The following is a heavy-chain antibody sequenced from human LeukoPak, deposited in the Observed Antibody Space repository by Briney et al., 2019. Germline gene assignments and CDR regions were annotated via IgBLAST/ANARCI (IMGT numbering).Heavy chain of an antibody. J-gene: IGHJ4*02. CDR3: AKVPYLRRDDFDY. CDR2: ISGSGSST. Sequence: GGSLRLSCAASGFTFSNYAMTWVRQAPGKGLEWVSGISGSGSSTYYADSVKGRFTLSRDYPKNTLYLQMNSLRAEDTAVYYCAKVPYLRRDDFDYWGQGTLVTVSS. CDR1: GFTFSNYA. V-gene: IGHV3-23*01.